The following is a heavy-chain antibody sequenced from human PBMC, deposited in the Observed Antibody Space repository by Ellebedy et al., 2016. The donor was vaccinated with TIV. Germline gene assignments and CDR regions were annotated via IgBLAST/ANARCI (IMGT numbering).Heavy chain of an antibody. CDR1: GFTFDSYA. J-gene: IGHJ4*02. Sequence: PGGSLRLSCVASGFTFDSYAMHWVRQAPGKGLEWVAVISHDGSSQYYADSVKGRFTVSRDNSMTTVYLEMNSLRAEDTALYYCVRDLDKSSGWYGGAAYWGQGTQVTVSS. D-gene: IGHD6-19*01. CDR3: VRDLDKSSGWYGGAAY. V-gene: IGHV3-30-3*01. CDR2: ISHDGSSQ.